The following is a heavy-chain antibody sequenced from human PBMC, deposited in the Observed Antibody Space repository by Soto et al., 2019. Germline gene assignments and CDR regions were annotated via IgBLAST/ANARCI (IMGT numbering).Heavy chain of an antibody. Sequence: GGSLRLFCEASGFTFSNYAMSWVRQAPGKGLEWVSGISGSGRDAYYADSVKGRLTISRDNAKNTLFLQMNSLRAEDAASYYCAKERLEEVCKCFEFWGHGIPFTASP. CDR1: GFTFSNYA. D-gene: IGHD3-16*01. CDR2: ISGSGRDA. J-gene: IGHJ4*01. CDR3: AKERLEEVCKCFEF. V-gene: IGHV3-23*01.